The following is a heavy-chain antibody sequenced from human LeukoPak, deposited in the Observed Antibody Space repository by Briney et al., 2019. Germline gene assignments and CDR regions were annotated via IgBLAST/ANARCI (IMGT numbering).Heavy chain of an antibody. CDR1: GFTFSSYS. Sequence: PGGSLRLSCAASGFTFSSYSMNWVRQAPGKGLEWVSGISSGTGETAHADSVKGRFTISRDNSKNTLYLQMDSLRAEDTAVYYCARSPQGQRWDLAYWGQGTLVTVSS. CDR3: ARSPQGQRWDLAY. V-gene: IGHV3-21*04. J-gene: IGHJ4*02. CDR2: ISSGTGET. D-gene: IGHD4-23*01.